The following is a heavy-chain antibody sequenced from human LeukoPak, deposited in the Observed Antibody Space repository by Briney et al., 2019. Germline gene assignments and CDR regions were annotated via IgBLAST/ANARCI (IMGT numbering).Heavy chain of an antibody. CDR2: ISGSGGST. D-gene: IGHD3-10*01. J-gene: IGHJ4*02. Sequence: ETLSLTCAVYGGSFSGYYWSWIRQPPGKGLEWVSAISGSGGSTYYADSVKGRFTISRDNSKNTLYLQMNSLRAEDTAVYYCAYVRGVDYWGQGTLVTVSS. V-gene: IGHV3-23*01. CDR1: GGSFSGYY. CDR3: AYVRGVDY.